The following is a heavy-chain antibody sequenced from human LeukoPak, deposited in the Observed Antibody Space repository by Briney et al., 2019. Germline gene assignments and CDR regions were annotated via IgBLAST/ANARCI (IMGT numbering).Heavy chain of an antibody. CDR3: ATYSGNYWGFDY. CDR1: GYTFTSCY. J-gene: IGHJ4*02. V-gene: IGHV1-46*01. CDR2: INPSGGST. D-gene: IGHD1-26*01. Sequence: ASVKVSCKASGYTFTSCYMHWVRQAPGQGLEWMGIINPSGGSTSYAQKFQGRVAMTRDMSTSTVYMELSSLRSEDTAVYYCATYSGNYWGFDYWGQGTLVTVSS.